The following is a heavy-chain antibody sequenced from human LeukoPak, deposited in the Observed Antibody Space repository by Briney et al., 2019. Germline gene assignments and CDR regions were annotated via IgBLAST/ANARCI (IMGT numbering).Heavy chain of an antibody. CDR1: GYTLTELS. J-gene: IGHJ4*02. V-gene: IGHV1-24*01. CDR3: ATGSESQQWLVEVGRFDY. CDR2: FDPEDGET. Sequence: GASVKVSCKVSGYTLTELSMHWVRQAPGKGLEWMGGFDPEDGETIYAQKFQGRVTMTEDTSTDTAYMELSSLRSEDTAVYYCATGSESQQWLVEVGRFDYWGQGTLVTVSS. D-gene: IGHD6-19*01.